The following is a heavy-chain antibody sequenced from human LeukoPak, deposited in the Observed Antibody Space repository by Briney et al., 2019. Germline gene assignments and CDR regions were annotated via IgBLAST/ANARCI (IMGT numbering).Heavy chain of an antibody. D-gene: IGHD6-19*01. CDR2: IYSGGST. J-gene: IGHJ4*02. CDR1: GFTVSSNY. CDR3: AKASRQAAVASPLDY. Sequence: GGSLRLSCAASGFTVSSNYMSWVRQAPGKGLEWVSVIYSGGSTYYADSVKGRFTISRDNSKDTVFLQMNSLKADDTAVYCCAKASRQAAVASPLDYWGQGSLVTVSS. V-gene: IGHV3-53*01.